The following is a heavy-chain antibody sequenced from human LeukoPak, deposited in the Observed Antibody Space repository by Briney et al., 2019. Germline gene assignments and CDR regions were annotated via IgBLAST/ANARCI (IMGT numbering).Heavy chain of an antibody. CDR1: GGPISSYY. V-gene: IGHV4-59*01. CDR3: ASLHDFWSPFDP. Sequence: SETLSLTCTVSGGPISSYYWSWIRRPPGKGLEWIGYIYYSGSTNHNPSLKSRVTISVDTSKNQFSLKLSSVTAADTAVYYCASLHDFWSPFDPWGQGTLVTVSS. J-gene: IGHJ5*02. D-gene: IGHD3-3*01. CDR2: IYYSGST.